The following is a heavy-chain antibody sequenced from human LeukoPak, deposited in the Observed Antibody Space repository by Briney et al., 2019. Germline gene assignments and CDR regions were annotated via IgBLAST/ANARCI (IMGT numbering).Heavy chain of an antibody. CDR2: ISSSSSYI. CDR3: ARDGVATINY. V-gene: IGHV3-21*04. Sequence: GGSLRLSCAASGFTFSSYNMNWVRQAPGKGLEWVSSISSSSSYIYYADSMKGRFTISRDNAKNSLYLQMNSLRAEDTAVYYCARDGVATINYWGQGTLVTVSS. D-gene: IGHD5-24*01. CDR1: GFTFSSYN. J-gene: IGHJ4*02.